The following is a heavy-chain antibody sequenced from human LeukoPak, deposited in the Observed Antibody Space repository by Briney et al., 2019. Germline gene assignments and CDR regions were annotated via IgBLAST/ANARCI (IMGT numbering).Heavy chain of an antibody. V-gene: IGHV3-30*04. D-gene: IGHD6-19*01. J-gene: IGHJ6*03. CDR3: AALAGTRYYYMDV. CDR2: ISYDGSNK. Sequence: GGSLRFSCAASGFTFSSYAMHWVRKAPGKGLEWVAVISYDGSNKYYADSVKGRFTISRDNSKNTLYLQMNSLRAEDTAVYYCAALAGTRYYYMDVWGKGTTVTISS. CDR1: GFTFSSYA.